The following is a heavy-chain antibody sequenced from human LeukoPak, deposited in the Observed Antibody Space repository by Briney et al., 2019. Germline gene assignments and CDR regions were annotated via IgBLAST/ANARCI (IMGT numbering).Heavy chain of an antibody. J-gene: IGHJ4*02. V-gene: IGHV3-33*01. CDR1: GFTFSSFG. CDR2: IWSDGSNK. CDR3: ARYSSGFLDS. D-gene: IGHD6-19*01. Sequence: GGSLRLSCAASGFTFSSFGMHWVRQAPGKGLEWVEVIWSDGSNKYYADSLKGRFTISRDNSKNTLYLQMNSLRAEDTAVYSCARYSSGFLDSWGQGTLVTVSS.